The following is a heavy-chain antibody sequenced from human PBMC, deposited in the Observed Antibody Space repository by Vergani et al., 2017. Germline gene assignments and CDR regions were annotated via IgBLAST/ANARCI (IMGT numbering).Heavy chain of an antibody. CDR2: ISWNSGSI. Sequence: EVQLVESGGGLVQPGRSLRLSCAASGFTFDDYAMHWVRQAPGKGLEWVSGISWNSGSIGYADSVKGRFTISRDNAKNSLYLQMNSLRAEDTALYYCAKARFLEWLDLIFDYWGQGTLVTVSS. CDR1: GFTFDDYA. D-gene: IGHD3-3*01. CDR3: AKARFLEWLDLIFDY. J-gene: IGHJ4*02. V-gene: IGHV3-9*01.